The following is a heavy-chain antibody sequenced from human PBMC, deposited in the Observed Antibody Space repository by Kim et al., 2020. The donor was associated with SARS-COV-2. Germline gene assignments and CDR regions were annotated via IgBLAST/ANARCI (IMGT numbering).Heavy chain of an antibody. J-gene: IGHJ4*01. V-gene: IGHV3-30*18. CDR1: GFTFSSFG. CDR3: AKSMGMIDFDY. CDR2: ISYDGSNK. Sequence: GGSLRLSCAASGFTFSSFGMHWVRQAPGKGLEWVAAISYDGSNKYYADSVKGRFTISRDKSENTLYLQMNSLRAEDTAVYYCAKSMGMIDFDYWGHGTLVTVSS. D-gene: IGHD3-22*01.